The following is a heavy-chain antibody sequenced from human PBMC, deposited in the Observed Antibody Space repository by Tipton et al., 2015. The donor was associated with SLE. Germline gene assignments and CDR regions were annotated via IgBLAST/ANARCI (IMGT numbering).Heavy chain of an antibody. CDR1: GGSISSSSYY. Sequence: TLSLTCTVSGGSISSSSYYWGWIRQPPGKGLEWIGCIYYSGSTYYNPSLKSRVTISVDTSKNQFSLKLSSVTAADTAVYYCARGDDAFDIWGQGTMVTVSS. V-gene: IGHV4-39*01. CDR3: ARGDDAFDI. J-gene: IGHJ3*02. CDR2: IYYSGST. D-gene: IGHD3-16*01.